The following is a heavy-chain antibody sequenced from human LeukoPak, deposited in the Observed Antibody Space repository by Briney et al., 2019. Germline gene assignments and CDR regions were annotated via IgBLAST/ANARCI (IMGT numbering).Heavy chain of an antibody. CDR2: IKQDGSEK. D-gene: IGHD6-19*01. CDR1: GFTFSSHW. J-gene: IGHJ6*02. CDR3: ARYTSGWIDYYYYGMDV. Sequence: GGSLRLSCAASGFTFSSHWMSWVRQAPGKGLEWVANIKQDGSEKHYVDSVKGRFTISRDNAKNSLYLQMNSLRAEDTAVYYCARYTSGWIDYYYYGMDVWGQGTTVTVSS. V-gene: IGHV3-7*01.